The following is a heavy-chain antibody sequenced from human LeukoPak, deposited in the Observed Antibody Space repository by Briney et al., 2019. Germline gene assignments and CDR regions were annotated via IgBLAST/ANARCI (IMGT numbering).Heavy chain of an antibody. CDR2: IYYSGST. CDR3: ARERVGLLDY. J-gene: IGHJ4*02. D-gene: IGHD1-26*01. V-gene: IGHV4-39*02. Sequence: PSETLSLTCTVSCGSISISSDYWGWIRQPPGKGLEWIGSIYYSGSTYHNPSLKSRVTISVDTSKNQFSLKLSSVTAADTAVYYCARERVGLLDYWGQGTLVTVSS. CDR1: CGSISISSDY.